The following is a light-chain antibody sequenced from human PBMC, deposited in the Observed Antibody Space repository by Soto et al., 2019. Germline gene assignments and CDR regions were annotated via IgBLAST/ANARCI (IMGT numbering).Light chain of an antibody. CDR2: GAS. V-gene: IGKV3-20*01. CDR3: QQFWT. CDR1: QSVSSSY. J-gene: IGKJ1*01. Sequence: EIVLTQSPGTLSLSPGERATLSCRASQSVSSSYLAWYQQKPGQAPRLLIYGASGRATGIPDRFSGSGSGTDFTLTISRLGPEDFAVYYCQQFWTFGQGTKV.